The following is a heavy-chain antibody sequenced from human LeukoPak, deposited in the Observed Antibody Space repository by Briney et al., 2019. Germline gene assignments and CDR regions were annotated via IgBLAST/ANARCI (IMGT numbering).Heavy chain of an antibody. CDR3: ARGGDSSAYYLYYFDY. CDR2: IYPDDSDT. D-gene: IGHD3-22*01. Sequence: GEPLKISCKGSRYSFTSYWIGWVRQMPGKGLEWMGIIYPDDSDTRYSPSFQGQVTISVAKSTNTAYLQWSSLKASDTAMYYCARGGDSSAYYLYYFDYWGQGTLVTVSS. J-gene: IGHJ4*02. CDR1: RYSFTSYW. V-gene: IGHV5-51*01.